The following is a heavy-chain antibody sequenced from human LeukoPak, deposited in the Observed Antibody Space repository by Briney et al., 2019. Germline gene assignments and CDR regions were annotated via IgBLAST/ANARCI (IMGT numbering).Heavy chain of an antibody. CDR3: ARVLYGDYG. Sequence: SETLSLTCAVYGGSFSGYYWSWIRQPPGKGLEWIGEINHSGSTDYNPSLKSRVTISVDTSKNQFSLKLSSVTAADTAVYYCARVLYGDYGWGQGTLVTVSS. CDR1: GGSFSGYY. V-gene: IGHV4-34*01. D-gene: IGHD4-17*01. CDR2: INHSGST. J-gene: IGHJ4*02.